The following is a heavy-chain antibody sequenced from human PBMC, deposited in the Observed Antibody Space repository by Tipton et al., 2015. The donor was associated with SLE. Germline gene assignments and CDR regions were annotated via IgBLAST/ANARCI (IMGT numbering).Heavy chain of an antibody. Sequence: SLRLSCAASGFTFRNYAMGWVRQAPGKGLEWVSVFYIGGSAYYADSAKGRFTISRDNSKNTLYLQVDSLRAEDTAIYYCAKFGDWGDLFFDFWGQGTLVTVSS. D-gene: IGHD7-27*01. CDR1: GFTFRNYA. V-gene: IGHV3-23*03. CDR3: AKFGDWGDLFFDF. CDR2: FYIGGSA. J-gene: IGHJ4*02.